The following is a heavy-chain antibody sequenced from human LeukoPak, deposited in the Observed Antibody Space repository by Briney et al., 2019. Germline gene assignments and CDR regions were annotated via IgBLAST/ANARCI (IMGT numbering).Heavy chain of an antibody. J-gene: IGHJ5*02. CDR2: XSSSSSYI. Sequence: GGSLRLSCAASGFTFSSYSMNWVRQAPGKGLEWXSXXSSSSSYIYYADSVKGRFTVSRDNAKNSLYLQMNSLRAEDTAVYYCARSWVTIFGVVVNWFDPWGQGTLVTVSS. CDR1: GFTFSSYS. V-gene: IGHV3-21*01. D-gene: IGHD3-3*01. CDR3: ARSWVTIFGVVVNWFDP.